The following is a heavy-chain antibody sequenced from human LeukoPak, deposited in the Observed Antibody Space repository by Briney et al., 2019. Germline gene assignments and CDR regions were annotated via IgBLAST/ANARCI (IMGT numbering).Heavy chain of an antibody. Sequence: GGFLRLSCAASGFTFSSYAMHWVRQAPGKGLEWVAVISYDGSNKYYADSVKGRFTISRDNSKNTLYLQMNSLRAEDTAVYYCARPLRVVPAALPFQHWGQGTLVTVSS. CDR2: ISYDGSNK. J-gene: IGHJ1*01. CDR3: ARPLRVVPAALPFQH. V-gene: IGHV3-30-3*01. CDR1: GFTFSSYA. D-gene: IGHD2-2*01.